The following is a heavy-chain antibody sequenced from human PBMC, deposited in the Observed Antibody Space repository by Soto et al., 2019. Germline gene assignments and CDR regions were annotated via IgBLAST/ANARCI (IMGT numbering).Heavy chain of an antibody. CDR3: AREGGGSLAFDI. CDR1: GFTFSSYW. Sequence: VQLVESGGGLVQPGGSLRLSCAASGFTFSSYWMSWVRQAPWKGLEWVANIKQDGSEKYYVDSVKGRFTISRDNAKNSLYLQMNSLRADDTAVYYCAREGGGSLAFDIWGQGTMVTVSS. J-gene: IGHJ3*02. CDR2: IKQDGSEK. V-gene: IGHV3-7*03. D-gene: IGHD1-26*01.